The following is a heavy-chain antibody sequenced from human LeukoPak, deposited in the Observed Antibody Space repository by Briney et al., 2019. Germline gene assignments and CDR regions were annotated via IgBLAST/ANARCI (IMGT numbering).Heavy chain of an antibody. Sequence: GGSLRLSCAASGFTFSSHAMTWVRQAPGKGLEWVSAISGGGGGTFYADSVKGRFTISRDNSKNTLYLQMNSLSAEDTAVYYCAKDLGGKPYYYYGMDVWGQGTTVTVSS. CDR2: ISGGGGGT. V-gene: IGHV3-23*01. J-gene: IGHJ6*02. CDR1: GFTFSSHA. CDR3: AKDLGGKPYYYYGMDV.